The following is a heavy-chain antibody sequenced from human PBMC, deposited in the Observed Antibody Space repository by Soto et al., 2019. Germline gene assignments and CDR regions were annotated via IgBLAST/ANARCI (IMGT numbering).Heavy chain of an antibody. CDR2: IYYSGGT. D-gene: IGHD6-19*01. J-gene: IGHJ5*02. CDR1: GSALSSGGYF. Sequence: XETLSLTCTVAGSALSSGGYFYTWVRQPPGKGLEWLGYIYYSGGTNYNPSLKSRVTISLDKSKSQFSLRLISVTAADTAVYYCTREQSDDNYFDHWGQGTLVTVSS. CDR3: TREQSDDNYFDH. V-gene: IGHV4-61*08.